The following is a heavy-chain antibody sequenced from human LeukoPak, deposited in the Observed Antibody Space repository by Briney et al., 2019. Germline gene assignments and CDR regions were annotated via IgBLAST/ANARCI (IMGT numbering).Heavy chain of an antibody. Sequence: PSETLSLTCTVSGGSLSSSTYYWGWIRQPPGKGLEWIGSMYYSGGTYYNPSLKSRVTISVDTSKNQFSLNLRSVTAADTAVYYCASYITIFGVVLRTIYFDYWGQGILLTVSS. CDR3: ASYITIFGVVLRTIYFDY. J-gene: IGHJ4*02. D-gene: IGHD3-3*01. V-gene: IGHV4-39*01. CDR1: GGSLSSSTYY. CDR2: MYYSGGT.